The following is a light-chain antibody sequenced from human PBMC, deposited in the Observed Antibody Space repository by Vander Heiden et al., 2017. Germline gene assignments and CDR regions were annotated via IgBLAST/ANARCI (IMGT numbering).Light chain of an antibody. CDR1: STNIGNNY. J-gene: IGLJ2*01. CDR2: AND. V-gene: IGLV1-51*01. Sequence: SVLTQPPSVPAAPRQKVTISCSGNSTNIGNNYVSWYRQLPGTAPKLLIYANDKRPSGIPDRFSGSKSGTSATLGITGLQTGDEADFYCGTWDNSLSAPVFGGGTKLTVL. CDR3: GTWDNSLSAPV.